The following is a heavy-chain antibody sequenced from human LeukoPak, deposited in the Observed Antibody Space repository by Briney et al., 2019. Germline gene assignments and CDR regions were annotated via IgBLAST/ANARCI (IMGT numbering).Heavy chain of an antibody. CDR1: GFTFGSYS. CDR3: AREGLGYCSGGSCYSPYYFDY. Sequence: GGSLRLSCAASGFTFGSYSMNWVRQAPGKGLEWVSSISSSSSYIYYADSVKGRFTISRDNAKNSLYLQMNSLRAEDTAVYYCAREGLGYCSGGSCYSPYYFDYWGQGTLVTVSS. CDR2: ISSSSSYI. V-gene: IGHV3-21*01. D-gene: IGHD2-15*01. J-gene: IGHJ4*02.